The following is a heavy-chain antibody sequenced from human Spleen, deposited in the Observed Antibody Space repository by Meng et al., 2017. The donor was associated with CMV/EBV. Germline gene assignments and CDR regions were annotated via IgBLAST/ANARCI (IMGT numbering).Heavy chain of an antibody. CDR2: INPDSGGT. V-gene: IGHV1-2*02. Sequence: ASVKVSCKASGNSFTDYYMHWVRQAPGQGPEWMGWINPDSGGTNYAQNFQGRVTMTRDTSISTVYLELRSDDTAVYFCARTYDLKGWYFDLWGRGTLVTVSS. D-gene: IGHD5-12*01. CDR1: GNSFTDYY. CDR3: ARTYDLKGWYFDL. J-gene: IGHJ2*01.